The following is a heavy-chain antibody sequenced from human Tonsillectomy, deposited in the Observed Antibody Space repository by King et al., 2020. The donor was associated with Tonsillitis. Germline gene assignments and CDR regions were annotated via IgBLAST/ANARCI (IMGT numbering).Heavy chain of an antibody. D-gene: IGHD2-2*01. Sequence: VQLQESGPGLVKPSETLSLTCSVSGASIKTHYWTWIRQSPGKGLEWIGYIYHSGTTNYNPSLKSRVTISVDTSKNQFSLKLSSVTAADTAVYYCATTEGVPAAIPFDAFDNW. CDR3: ATTEGVPAAIPFDAFDN. J-gene: IGHJ3*02. CDR2: IYHSGTT. CDR1: GASIKTHY. V-gene: IGHV4-59*11.